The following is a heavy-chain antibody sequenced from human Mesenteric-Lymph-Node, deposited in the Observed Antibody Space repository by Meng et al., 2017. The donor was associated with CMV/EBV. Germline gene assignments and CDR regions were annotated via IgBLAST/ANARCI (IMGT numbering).Heavy chain of an antibody. J-gene: IGHJ6*02. V-gene: IGHV3-33*06. D-gene: IGHD2-2*01. CDR3: AKDHCSSTSCYPYYYYYDMDV. Sequence: GESLKISCAASGFTFSTYGMHWVRQAPGKGLEWVAIIWFDGSNKYYADSVKGRFTISRDNSKNTLYLQMDSLRAEDTAVYYCAKDHCSSTSCYPYYYYYDMDVWGQGTTVTVSS. CDR2: IWFDGSNK. CDR1: GFTFSTYG.